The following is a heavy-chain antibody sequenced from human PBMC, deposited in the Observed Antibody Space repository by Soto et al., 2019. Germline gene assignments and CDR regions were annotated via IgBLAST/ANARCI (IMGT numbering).Heavy chain of an antibody. CDR2: TYYRSKWFY. CDR1: GASVSSDSSA. Sequence: SQTLSLTCAISGASVSSDSSAWNWIRQSPSRGLEWLGRTYYRSKWFYDYALSVRSRVDIKSDTSKNQFSLHLNSVTPEDTAVYYCARDHYVPSSRYYYYYMDVWGKGTTVTVSS. D-gene: IGHD6-6*01. CDR3: ARDHYVPSSRYYYYYMDV. J-gene: IGHJ6*03. V-gene: IGHV6-1*01.